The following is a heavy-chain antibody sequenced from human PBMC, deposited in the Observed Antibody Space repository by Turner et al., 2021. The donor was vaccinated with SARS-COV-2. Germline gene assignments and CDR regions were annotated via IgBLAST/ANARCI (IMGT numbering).Heavy chain of an antibody. D-gene: IGHD6-13*01. CDR3: ASIAAADPKYYHYYGMDV. J-gene: IGHJ6*02. V-gene: IGHV3-21*01. Sequence: EVPLVESGGGLVKPGGSLRLSCAASVFTLSSYSMNWVRQAPGKGLEWVSSISSSSSYIDYADSVKGRFTISRDNAKNSLYLQMNSLRAEDTAVYYCASIAAADPKYYHYYGMDVWGQGTTVTVSS. CDR1: VFTLSSYS. CDR2: ISSSSSYI.